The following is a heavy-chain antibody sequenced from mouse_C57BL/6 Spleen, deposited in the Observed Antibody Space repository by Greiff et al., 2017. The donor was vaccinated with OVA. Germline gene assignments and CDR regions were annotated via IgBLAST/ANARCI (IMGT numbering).Heavy chain of an antibody. V-gene: IGHV1-55*01. D-gene: IGHD1-1*01. Sequence: VQLQQPGAELVKPGASVKMSCKASGYTFTSYWITWVKQRPGQGLEWIGDIYPGSGSTNYNEKFKSKATLTVDTSSSTAYMQLSSLTSEDSAVYYCARHTVVATDWYFDVWGTGTTVTVSS. CDR2: IYPGSGST. CDR3: ARHTVVATDWYFDV. CDR1: GYTFTSYW. J-gene: IGHJ1*03.